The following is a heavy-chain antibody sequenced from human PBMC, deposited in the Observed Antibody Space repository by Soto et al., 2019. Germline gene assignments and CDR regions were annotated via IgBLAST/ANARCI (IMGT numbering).Heavy chain of an antibody. D-gene: IGHD3-16*01. CDR2: IYNGGTI. J-gene: IGHJ4*02. Sequence: TISLARPITNGYIGRNYYCWSWIRQSPDRGLEWIGHIYNGGTIYNNPSLASRITISVDTSKTQFSLDLNSVTAADTAVYYCARGTFGDKVDYWGQR. CDR1: NGYIGRNYYC. V-gene: IGHV4-30-4*01. CDR3: ARGTFGDKVDY.